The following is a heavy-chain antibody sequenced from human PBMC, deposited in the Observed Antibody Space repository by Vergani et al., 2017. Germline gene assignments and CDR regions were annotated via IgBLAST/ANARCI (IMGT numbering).Heavy chain of an antibody. J-gene: IGHJ4*02. Sequence: EVQLLQSEGAVVQPGGSLRLSCVASGFTFSSHAMSWVRQGHGQGLEWVSAISGSGGSTYYADSVKGRFTISRDNSKNTLYLQMNSLRAEDTAVYYCAKDEYSSSSRFDYWGQGTLVTVSS. D-gene: IGHD6-6*01. CDR3: AKDEYSSSSRFDY. CDR1: GFTFSSHA. CDR2: ISGSGGST. V-gene: IGHV3-23*01.